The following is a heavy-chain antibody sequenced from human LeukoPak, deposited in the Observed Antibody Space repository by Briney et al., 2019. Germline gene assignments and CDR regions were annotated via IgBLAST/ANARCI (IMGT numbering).Heavy chain of an antibody. D-gene: IGHD6-13*01. V-gene: IGHV3-21*01. CDR3: ASTPVIAAAGTFYYGMDV. Sequence: PGGSLRLSCAASGFTFSSYSMNWVRQAPRKGLEWVSSISSSSSYIYYADSVKGRFTISRDNAKNSLYLQMNSLRAEDTAVYYCASTPVIAAAGTFYYGMDVWGQGTTVTVSS. CDR2: ISSSSSYI. J-gene: IGHJ6*02. CDR1: GFTFSSYS.